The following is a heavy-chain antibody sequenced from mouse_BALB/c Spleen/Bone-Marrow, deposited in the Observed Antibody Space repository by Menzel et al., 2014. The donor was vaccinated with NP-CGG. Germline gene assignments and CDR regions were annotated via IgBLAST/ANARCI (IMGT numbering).Heavy chain of an antibody. CDR1: GFNIKDTY. Sequence: EVKLEESGAELVKPGASVKLSCTASGFNIKDTYMHWVKQRPEQGLEWIGRIDPANGNTKYDPKFQCKATITVDTSSNTAYLQLSSLTSEDTAVYYCARFPYDYGGGDYWGQGTTLTVSS. D-gene: IGHD2-4*01. V-gene: IGHV14-3*02. CDR2: IDPANGNT. CDR3: ARFPYDYGGGDY. J-gene: IGHJ2*01.